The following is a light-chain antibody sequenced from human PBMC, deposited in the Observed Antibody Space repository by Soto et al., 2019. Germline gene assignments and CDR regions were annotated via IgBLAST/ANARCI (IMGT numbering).Light chain of an antibody. CDR2: GAS. Sequence: EIVLTQSPGTLSLSPGERATLSCRASQSVSSTYLAWYQQKPGQAPRLLIYGASSRATDIPDRFSGSGSGTDFTLTISSLDPEDFAVYYCQQYGNAQFTFGPGTKVDIK. V-gene: IGKV3-20*01. CDR1: QSVSSTY. CDR3: QQYGNAQFT. J-gene: IGKJ3*01.